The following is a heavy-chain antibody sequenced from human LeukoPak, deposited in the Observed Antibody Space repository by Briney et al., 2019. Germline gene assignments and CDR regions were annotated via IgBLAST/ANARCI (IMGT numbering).Heavy chain of an antibody. Sequence: GGSLRLSCAPSGSTFSSYSMNWVRQAPGKGLEWVSSISSSSSYIYYADSVKGRFTISRDNAKNSLYLQMNSLRSEDTAVYYCARGYCSGGSCYSSGFVYWGQGTLVTVSS. CDR3: ARGYCSGGSCYSSGFVY. J-gene: IGHJ4*02. V-gene: IGHV3-21*01. CDR1: GSTFSSYS. CDR2: ISSSSSYI. D-gene: IGHD2-15*01.